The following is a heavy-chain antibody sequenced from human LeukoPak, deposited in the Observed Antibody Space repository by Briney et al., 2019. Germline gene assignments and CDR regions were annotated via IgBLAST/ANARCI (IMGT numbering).Heavy chain of an antibody. J-gene: IGHJ3*02. CDR1: GFTFDDYA. V-gene: IGHV3-9*01. D-gene: IGHD6-13*01. Sequence: PGRSLRLSCAASGFTFDDYAMHWVRQAPGKGLEWVSGISWNSGSIGYADSVKGRFTISRDNAKNSLYLQMNSLRAEDTALYYCAREFHIAARSNAFDIWGQGTMVTVSS. CDR2: ISWNSGSI. CDR3: AREFHIAARSNAFDI.